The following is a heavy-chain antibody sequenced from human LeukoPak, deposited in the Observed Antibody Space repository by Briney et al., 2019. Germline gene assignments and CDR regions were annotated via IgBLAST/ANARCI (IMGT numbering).Heavy chain of an antibody. J-gene: IGHJ4*02. CDR3: ARDLFLGRGDWYFDY. CDR1: GFTLSDYY. D-gene: IGHD2-21*02. V-gene: IGHV3-11*01. CDR2: ISSSGSTI. Sequence: GGSLRLSCAASGFTLSDYYMSWIRQAPGKGLEWVSYISSSGSTIYYADSVKGRFTISRDNAKNSLYLQMNSLRAEDTAVYYCARDLFLGRGDWYFDYWGQGTLVTVSS.